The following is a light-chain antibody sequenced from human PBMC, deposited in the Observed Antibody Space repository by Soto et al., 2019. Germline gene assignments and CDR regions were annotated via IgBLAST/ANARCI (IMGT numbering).Light chain of an antibody. CDR1: SSDVGGYNY. CDR3: SSYAGSSNV. J-gene: IGLJ1*01. V-gene: IGLV2-8*01. CDR2: EVN. Sequence: QSALTQPPSASGSPGRSVAISCTGTSSDVGGYNYVSWYQQHPGKAPKLTIYEVNKRPSGVPDRFSGSKSGNTASLTVSGLQAEDEADYYCSSYAGSSNVFGTGTKVTVL.